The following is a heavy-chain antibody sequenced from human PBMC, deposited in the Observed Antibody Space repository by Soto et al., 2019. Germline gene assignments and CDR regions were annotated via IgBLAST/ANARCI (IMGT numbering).Heavy chain of an antibody. Sequence: PETLSLTCTLSGGSISSSNWWSWVRQPPGKGLEWIGEIYHSGSTNYNPSLKSRVTVSVDTSKNQFSLKVTSVTAADTAVYYCARLHGYCISSSCHGHYAMDVWAQGTTVTVSS. CDR2: IYHSGST. V-gene: IGHV4-4*03. CDR1: GGSISSSNW. J-gene: IGHJ6*02. CDR3: ARLHGYCISSSCHGHYAMDV. D-gene: IGHD2-2*01.